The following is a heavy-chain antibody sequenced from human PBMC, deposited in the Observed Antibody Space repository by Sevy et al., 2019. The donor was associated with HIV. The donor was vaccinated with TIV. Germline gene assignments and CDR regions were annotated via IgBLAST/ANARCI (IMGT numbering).Heavy chain of an antibody. V-gene: IGHV3-74*01. J-gene: IGHJ4*02. CDR1: GFTFSSYW. D-gene: IGHD6-19*01. Sequence: GGSLRLSCAASGFTFSSYWMHWVRQAPGKGLVWVSRINSDGSSTSYADSVKGRFSISRDNAKNTLYLQMNSLRAEDTAVYYCARAVYSSGSPFDYWGQGTLVTVSS. CDR2: INSDGSST. CDR3: ARAVYSSGSPFDY.